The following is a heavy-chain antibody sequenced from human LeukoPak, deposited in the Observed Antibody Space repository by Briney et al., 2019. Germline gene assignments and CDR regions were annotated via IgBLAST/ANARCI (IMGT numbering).Heavy chain of an antibody. CDR3: AVLTGYPDFDY. V-gene: IGHV3-48*04. CDR2: ISSSSSTI. D-gene: IGHD3-9*01. J-gene: IGHJ4*02. CDR1: GFTFSSYS. Sequence: GGSLRLSCAASGFTFSSYSMNWVRQAPGKGLEWVSYISSSSSTIYYADSVKGRFTISRDNAKNSLYLQMNSLRAEDTAVYYCAVLTGYPDFDYWGQGTLVTVSS.